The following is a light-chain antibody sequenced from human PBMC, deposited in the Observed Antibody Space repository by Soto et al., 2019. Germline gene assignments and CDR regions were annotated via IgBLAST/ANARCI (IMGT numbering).Light chain of an antibody. V-gene: IGLV1-40*01. CDR2: GTT. J-gene: IGLJ1*01. CDR3: QSYDSTLSARYV. Sequence: QSVLTQTPSVSGAPGQRVTISCTGRSSNIGAGYDVHWYQHLPGTAPKLLIYGTTNRPSGVPDRFSGSKSGTSASLAITGLQADDEGDYYCQSYDSTLSARYVFGTGTKVTVL. CDR1: SSNIGAGYD.